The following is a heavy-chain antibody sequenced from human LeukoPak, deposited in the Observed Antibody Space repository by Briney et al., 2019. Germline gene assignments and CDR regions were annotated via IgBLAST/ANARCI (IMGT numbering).Heavy chain of an antibody. J-gene: IGHJ3*02. CDR2: IIPIFGPA. CDR1: GGTFSCYA. CDR3: ARPSYSSGWYQTIDAFDI. D-gene: IGHD6-19*01. V-gene: IGHV1-69*06. Sequence: SVKVSCKASGGTFSCYAISWVRQAPGQGLEWMGGIIPIFGPANYAQKFQGRVSITADRSTNTAHMDLSSLRSEDTAVYYCARPSYSSGWYQTIDAFDIWGQGTMVTVSS.